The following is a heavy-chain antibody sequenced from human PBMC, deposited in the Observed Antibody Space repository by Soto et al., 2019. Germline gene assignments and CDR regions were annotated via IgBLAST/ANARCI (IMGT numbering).Heavy chain of an antibody. Sequence: ASVKVSCKASGYTFTSYGISWVRQAPGQGLEWMGWISAYNGNTNYAQKLQGRVTMTTDTSTSTAYMELRSLRSDDTAVYYCARFLTPHRIAARRHYNWFDPWGQGTLVTVSS. CDR3: ARFLTPHRIAARRHYNWFDP. V-gene: IGHV1-18*01. CDR2: ISAYNGNT. CDR1: GYTFTSYG. D-gene: IGHD6-6*01. J-gene: IGHJ5*02.